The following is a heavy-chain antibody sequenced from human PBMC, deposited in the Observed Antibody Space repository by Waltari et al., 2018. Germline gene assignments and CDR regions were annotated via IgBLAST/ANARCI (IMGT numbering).Heavy chain of an antibody. CDR3: ARRSGSYLDH. CDR1: GLIVTSYT. CDR2: IYISGDA. J-gene: IGHJ4*02. D-gene: IGHD1-26*01. Sequence: EAQLVESGGGLIQPGGSLRLSCAASGLIVTSYTLTWVRQAPGKGLEWVSVIYISGDAYYTDSVMGRFTISRDISRNVLYLQMNSLRVEDTAMYFCARRSGSYLDHWGQGTLVTVSS. V-gene: IGHV3-53*01.